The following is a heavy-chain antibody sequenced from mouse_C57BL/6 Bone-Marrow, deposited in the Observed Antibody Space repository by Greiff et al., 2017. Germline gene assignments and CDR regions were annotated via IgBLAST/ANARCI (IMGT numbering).Heavy chain of an antibody. CDR1: GFNIKDYY. CDR3: TTGDYYGSSKYYYAMDY. CDR2: IDPEDGDT. V-gene: IGHV14-1*01. J-gene: IGHJ4*01. Sequence: VQLKESGAELVRPGASVKLSCTASGFNIKDYYMHWVKQRPEQGLERIGRIDPEDGDTEYAPKFQGKATMTADTSSNTAYLQLSSLTSEHTAVYYCTTGDYYGSSKYYYAMDYWGQGTSVTVSS. D-gene: IGHD1-1*01.